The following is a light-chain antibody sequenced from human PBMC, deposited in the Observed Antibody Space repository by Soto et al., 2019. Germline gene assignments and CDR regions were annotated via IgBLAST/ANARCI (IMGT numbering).Light chain of an antibody. CDR2: DAS. CDR1: QSVSSY. V-gene: IGKV3-11*01. J-gene: IGKJ4*01. CDR3: QQYSTWPLT. Sequence: EIMLIQSPATLSLSPGERATLSCRASQSVSSYLAWYQQKPGQAPRLLIYDASNRATGIPARFSGSGSGTDFTLTISSLEPEDFAVYYCQQYSTWPLTFGGGTKVDIK.